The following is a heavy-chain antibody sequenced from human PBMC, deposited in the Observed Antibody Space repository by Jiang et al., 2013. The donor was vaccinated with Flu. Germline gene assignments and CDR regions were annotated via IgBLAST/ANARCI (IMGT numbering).Heavy chain of an antibody. CDR3: ARDGGIALPGTPVAT. D-gene: IGHD6-19*01. CDR1: GFSFSSHA. V-gene: IGHV3-30*04. J-gene: IGHJ4*02. CDR2: ISYDGSSK. Sequence: VQLLESGGGVVQPGRSLRLSCAASGFSFSSHAMHWVRQAPGKGLEWVAVISYDGSSKYYADSVKGRFTISRDNSKNTLYLQMNSLRAEDTAVYYCARDGGIALPGTPVATWGQGTLV.